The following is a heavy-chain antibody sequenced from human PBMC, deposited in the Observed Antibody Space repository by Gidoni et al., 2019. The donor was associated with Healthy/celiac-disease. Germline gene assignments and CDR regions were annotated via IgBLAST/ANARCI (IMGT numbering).Heavy chain of an antibody. Sequence: EVQLVESGGGLVKPGWPLRRSCAASVFPFSSYSMNWVRRATGKEVEWVSSISSSGSYIYYAGSVKGRFTITRDNAKNSLYLQMNSLRAEDTAVYYCASCSGGFRDFDYWGQGTLVTVSS. V-gene: IGHV3-21*01. CDR2: ISSSGSYI. J-gene: IGHJ4*02. CDR1: VFPFSSYS. D-gene: IGHD2-15*01. CDR3: ASCSGGFRDFDY.